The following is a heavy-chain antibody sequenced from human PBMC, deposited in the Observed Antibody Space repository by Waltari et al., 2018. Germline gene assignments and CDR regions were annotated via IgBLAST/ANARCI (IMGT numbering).Heavy chain of an antibody. Sequence: QVQLQQWGAGLLKPSETLSLTCAVYGGSFSGYYWSWIRQPPGKGLEWIGEINHSGSTNYNPSLKIRVTISVDTSKNQFSLKLSSVTAADTAVYYCARAVYYDFWSGYYHGYDYFDYWGQGTLVTVSS. CDR2: INHSGST. V-gene: IGHV4-34*01. D-gene: IGHD3-3*01. CDR1: GGSFSGYY. CDR3: ARAVYYDFWSGYYHGYDYFDY. J-gene: IGHJ4*02.